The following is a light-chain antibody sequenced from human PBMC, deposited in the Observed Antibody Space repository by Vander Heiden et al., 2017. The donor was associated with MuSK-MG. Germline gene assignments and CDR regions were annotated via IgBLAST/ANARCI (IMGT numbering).Light chain of an antibody. J-gene: IGLJ2*01. CDR1: SSDVGRYNY. V-gene: IGLV2-11*01. Sequence: QSALTQPRSVSGSPGQSVTISCTGTSSDVGRYNYVSWYQHNPGKAPKLMMYDVNQRPSGVPNRFSGSKSGNTASLTISGLQAEDEGVDYCCSYAGSYTLLFGGGTKLTVL. CDR3: CSYAGSYTLL. CDR2: DVN.